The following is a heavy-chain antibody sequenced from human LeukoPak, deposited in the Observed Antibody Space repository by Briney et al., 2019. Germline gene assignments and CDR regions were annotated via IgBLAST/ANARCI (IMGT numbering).Heavy chain of an antibody. Sequence: GRSLRLSCAATGFTFSTYGMHWVRQAPGKGLEWVAAISNDGNKKYYADSVKGRFTISRDNPKNPLFLQMNSLRAEDTAVYYCAKEGWDKSYWYGRIDYWGQGTLVTVSS. D-gene: IGHD2-8*02. CDR1: GFTFSTYG. J-gene: IGHJ4*02. CDR2: ISNDGNKK. V-gene: IGHV3-30*18. CDR3: AKEGWDKSYWYGRIDY.